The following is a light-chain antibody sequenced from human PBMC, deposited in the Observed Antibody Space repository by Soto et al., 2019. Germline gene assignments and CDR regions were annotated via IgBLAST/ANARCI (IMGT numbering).Light chain of an antibody. CDR3: HHYGSSPT. J-gene: IGKJ5*01. V-gene: IGKV3-20*01. CDR1: QSVDTYY. Sequence: EIVLTQSPGTLSLSPGERATLSCRASQSVDTYYLAWYQQKPGQAPRLLIFGASSRPTATPGRFSGSGSGTDFTLTISRLEPEDFAVYYCHHYGSSPTFGQGTRLEIK. CDR2: GAS.